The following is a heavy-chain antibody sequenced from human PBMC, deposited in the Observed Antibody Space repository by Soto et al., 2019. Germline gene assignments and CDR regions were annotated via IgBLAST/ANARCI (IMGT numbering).Heavy chain of an antibody. V-gene: IGHV1-46*01. Sequence: ASVKVSCKASGYTCTNYYMHWVRQAPGQGLEWMGIINPSGGSTSDAQKFQGRVTMTRDTSTSTVYMELISLRSQDTAVYYCARAKVAYCSSTCCSTCFGYYYYGMDVWGQGTTVTVSS. CDR2: INPSGGST. J-gene: IGHJ6*02. CDR1: GYTCTNYY. CDR3: ARAKVAYCSSTCCSTCFGYYYYGMDV. D-gene: IGHD2-2*02.